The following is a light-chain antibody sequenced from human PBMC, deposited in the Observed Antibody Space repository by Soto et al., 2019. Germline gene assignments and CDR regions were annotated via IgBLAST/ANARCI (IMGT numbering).Light chain of an antibody. CDR1: SSNIGAGYD. CDR2: GNN. J-gene: IGLJ1*01. Sequence: QSVLTQPPSVSGAPGQTITISCTGSSSNIGAGYDVHWYQQLPGRAPKLLIYGNNQRPSGVPDRFSGSTSGTSASLAISGLRSEDESDYYCATWDDSLNGYVFGTGTKLTVL. CDR3: ATWDDSLNGYV. V-gene: IGLV1-40*01.